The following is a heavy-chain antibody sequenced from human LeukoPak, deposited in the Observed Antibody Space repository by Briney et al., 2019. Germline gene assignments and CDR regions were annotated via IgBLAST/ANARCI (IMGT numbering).Heavy chain of an antibody. D-gene: IGHD5-24*01. CDR2: ISSNGGST. Sequence: GGSLRLSCAASGFTFSSYAMHWVRQAPGKGLEYVSAISSNGGSTYYANSVKGRFTISRDNAKNSLYLHMNSLRVDDTAVYYCAADGGKDVFDYWGQGTLVTVSS. J-gene: IGHJ4*02. CDR1: GFTFSSYA. V-gene: IGHV3-64*01. CDR3: AADGGKDVFDY.